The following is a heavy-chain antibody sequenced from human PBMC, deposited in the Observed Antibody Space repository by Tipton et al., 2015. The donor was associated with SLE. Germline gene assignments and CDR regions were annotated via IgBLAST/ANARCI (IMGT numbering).Heavy chain of an antibody. CDR2: ISSSSSTI. CDR1: GFTFSSYS. J-gene: IGHJ3*02. CDR3: ARESPGAFDI. Sequence: GSLRLSCAASGFTFSSYSMNWVRQAPGKGLEWVSYISSSSSTIYYADSVKGRFTISRDNSKNTLYLQMNSLRAEDTAVYYCARESPGAFDIWGQGTMVTVSS. V-gene: IGHV3-48*01.